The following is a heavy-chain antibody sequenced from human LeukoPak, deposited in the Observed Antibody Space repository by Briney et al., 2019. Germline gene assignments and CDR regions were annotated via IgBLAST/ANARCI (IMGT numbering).Heavy chain of an antibody. Sequence: GGSLRLSCAASGFTFSSYEMNWVRQAPGKGLEWVSYISSSGSTIYYADSVKGRFTISRDNAKNSLYLQVNSLRAEDTAVYYCARVRLRCVDYWGQGTLVTVSS. J-gene: IGHJ4*02. D-gene: IGHD4-17*01. CDR1: GFTFSSYE. CDR3: ARVRLRCVDY. CDR2: ISSSGSTI. V-gene: IGHV3-48*03.